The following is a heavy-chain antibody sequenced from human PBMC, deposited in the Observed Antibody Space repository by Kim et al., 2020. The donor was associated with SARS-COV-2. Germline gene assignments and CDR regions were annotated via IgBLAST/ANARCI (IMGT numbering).Heavy chain of an antibody. D-gene: IGHD6-25*01. J-gene: IGHJ4*02. CDR3: AREGIPAREGGY. Sequence: YYADSVKSRFTISRNNAKNSRYLKMSSLRAEDTAVYYCAREGIPAREGGYWGQGTLVTVSS. V-gene: IGHV3-21*01.